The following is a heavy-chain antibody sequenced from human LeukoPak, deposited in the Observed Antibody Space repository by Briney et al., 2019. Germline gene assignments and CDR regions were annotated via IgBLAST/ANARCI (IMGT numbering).Heavy chain of an antibody. CDR1: GFTFSNAW. CDR2: IKSKTDGGTT. V-gene: IGHV3-15*01. J-gene: IGHJ5*02. Sequence: GGSLRLSCAASGFTFSNAWMSWVRQAPGKGLEWVGRIKSKTDGGTTDYAEPVKGRFTISRDDSKNTLYLQMNSLKTEDTAVYYCTAFYYYGSSGYLNWFDPWGQGTLVTVSS. CDR3: TAFYYYGSSGYLNWFDP. D-gene: IGHD3-22*01.